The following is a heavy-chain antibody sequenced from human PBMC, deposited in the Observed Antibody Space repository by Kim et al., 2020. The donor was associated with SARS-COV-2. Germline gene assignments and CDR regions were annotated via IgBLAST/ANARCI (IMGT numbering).Heavy chain of an antibody. D-gene: IGHD1-26*01. CDR1: GYSISSGYY. CDR3: ARDSGS. Sequence: SETLSLTCTVSGYSISSGYYWGWIRQPPGKGLEWIGSIYHSGSTYYNPSLKSRVTISVDTSKNQFSLKLSSVTAADTAVYYCARDSGSWGQGTLVTVSS. J-gene: IGHJ4*02. CDR2: IYHSGST. V-gene: IGHV4-38-2*02.